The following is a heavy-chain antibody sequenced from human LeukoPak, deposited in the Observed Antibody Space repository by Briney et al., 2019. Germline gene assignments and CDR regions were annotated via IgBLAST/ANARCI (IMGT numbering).Heavy chain of an antibody. CDR2: IRYDGSNK. D-gene: IGHD1-26*01. J-gene: IGHJ4*02. CDR3: AKDITEGVGATWGYFDY. CDR1: GFTFSSYG. V-gene: IGHV3-30*02. Sequence: GGSLRLSCAASGFTFSSYGMHWVRQAPGKGLEWVAFIRYDGSNKYYADSVKGRFTISRDNSKNTLYLQMNSLRTEDTALYYCAKDITEGVGATWGYFDYWGQGTLVTVSS.